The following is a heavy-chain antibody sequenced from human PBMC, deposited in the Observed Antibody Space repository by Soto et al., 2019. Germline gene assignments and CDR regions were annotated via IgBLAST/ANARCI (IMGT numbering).Heavy chain of an antibody. V-gene: IGHV3-48*02. D-gene: IGHD6-19*01. J-gene: IGHJ3*02. Sequence: GGSLRLSCAASGFTFSSYSMNWVRQAPGKGLEWVSYISSSSSTIYYADSVKGRFTISRDNAKNSLYLQMNSLRDEDTAVYYCARDYSSGWYGIGAFDIWGQGTMVTVSS. CDR3: ARDYSSGWYGIGAFDI. CDR2: ISSSSSTI. CDR1: GFTFSSYS.